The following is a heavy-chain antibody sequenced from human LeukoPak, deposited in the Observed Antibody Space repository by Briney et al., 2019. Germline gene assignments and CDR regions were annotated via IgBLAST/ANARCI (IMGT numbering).Heavy chain of an antibody. J-gene: IGHJ4*02. CDR1: GFTFSDYY. CDR3: ARDSRNYYDSSGYYYVSY. V-gene: IGHV3-11*01. CDR2: ISSSGSTI. D-gene: IGHD3-22*01. Sequence: GGSLRLSCAASGFTFSDYYMSWIRQAPGKGLEWVSYISSSGSTIYYADSVKGRFTISRDNAKNSLYLQMNSLGAEDTAVYYCARDSRNYYDSSGYYYVSYWGQGTLVTVSS.